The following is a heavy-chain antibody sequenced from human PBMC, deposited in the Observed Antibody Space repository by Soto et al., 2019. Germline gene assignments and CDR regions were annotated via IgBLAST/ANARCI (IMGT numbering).Heavy chain of an antibody. CDR2: IYPGDSEA. Sequence: GESLTISCEASGYDFVSYWIAWVRQMPGKGLEWMGIIYPGDSEAIYSPPFQGRVTISADKSTTTVYLQWSSLKATDTAMYYCARRDGYEIEYWDQGPLVTVSS. D-gene: IGHD5-12*01. J-gene: IGHJ4*02. V-gene: IGHV5-51*01. CDR3: ARRDGYEIEY. CDR1: GYDFVSYW.